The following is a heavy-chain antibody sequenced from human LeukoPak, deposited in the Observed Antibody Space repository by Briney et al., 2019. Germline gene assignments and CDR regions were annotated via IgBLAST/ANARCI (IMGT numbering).Heavy chain of an antibody. CDR1: GFTFSSYW. V-gene: IGHV3-7*01. D-gene: IGHD1-26*01. CDR3: ARVKLIRKSPFDY. CDR2: IKQDGSEK. Sequence: GGSLRLSCAASGFTFSSYWMSWVRQAPGKGLEWVANIKQDGSEKYYADSVKGRFTISRDNAKNSLYLQMNSLRAEDTAVYYCARVKLIRKSPFDYWGQGTLVTVSS. J-gene: IGHJ4*02.